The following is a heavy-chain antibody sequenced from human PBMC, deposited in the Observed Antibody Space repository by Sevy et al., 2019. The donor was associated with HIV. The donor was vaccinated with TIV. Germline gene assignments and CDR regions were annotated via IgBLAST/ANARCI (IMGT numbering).Heavy chain of an antibody. CDR1: GLIFTSSA. CDR2: IVVGSGVT. J-gene: IGHJ3*02. Sequence: ASVKVSCKASGLIFTSSAVQWVRQARGQRLEWVGWIVVGSGVTNYAQTFHERVTITRDMSTNTVHMEVSSMRSDDTAMYYCAAEVMTTFGGPLRVFDSWGQGTVVTVSS. D-gene: IGHD3-16*01. CDR3: AAEVMTTFGGPLRVFDS. V-gene: IGHV1-58*01.